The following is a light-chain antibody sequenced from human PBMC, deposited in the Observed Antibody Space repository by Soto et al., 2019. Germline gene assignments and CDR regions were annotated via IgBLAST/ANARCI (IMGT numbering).Light chain of an antibody. CDR1: QSISSY. J-gene: IGKJ3*01. CDR3: QQSYSTPL. Sequence: DIQMTQSPSSLSASVGDRVTITCRASQSISSYLNWYQQKPGKAPKLLIYAATGLQSGVPSRFSGSESGTDFTLTISSLQPEDFGTYYCQQSYSTPLFGPGTKVDIK. CDR2: AAT. V-gene: IGKV1-39*01.